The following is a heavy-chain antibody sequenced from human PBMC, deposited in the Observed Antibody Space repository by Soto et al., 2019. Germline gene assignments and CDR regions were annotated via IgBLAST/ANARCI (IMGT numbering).Heavy chain of an antibody. J-gene: IGHJ6*03. D-gene: IGHD3-9*01. CDR1: GGSFGGYY. CDR3: ARATTYYDILTGPFTYYYYMDV. Sequence: PSETLSLTCAVYGGSFGGYYWSWIRQPPGKGLEWIGEINHSGSTNYNPSLKSRVTISVDTSKNQFSLKLSSVTAADTAVYYCARATTYYDILTGPFTYYYYMDVWGKGTTVTVSS. V-gene: IGHV4-34*01. CDR2: INHSGST.